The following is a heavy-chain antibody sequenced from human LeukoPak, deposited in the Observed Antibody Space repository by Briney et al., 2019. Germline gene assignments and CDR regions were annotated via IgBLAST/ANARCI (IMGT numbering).Heavy chain of an antibody. CDR3: ARDSGYNSPFDY. CDR1: GGSISNYY. Sequence: SETLSLTCTVSGGSISNYYWSWIRQPPGKGLEWIGYIYYSGSTNYNPSPKSRVTISVDTSKNQFSLKLRFVTAADTAVYYCARDSGYNSPFDYWGQGTLVTVSS. V-gene: IGHV4-59*01. CDR2: IYYSGST. D-gene: IGHD6-13*01. J-gene: IGHJ4*02.